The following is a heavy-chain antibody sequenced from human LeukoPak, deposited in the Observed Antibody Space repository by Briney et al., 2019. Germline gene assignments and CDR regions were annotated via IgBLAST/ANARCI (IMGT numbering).Heavy chain of an antibody. J-gene: IGHJ6*04. Sequence: ASVKVSCKASGYTFTNHAINWVRQAPGQGLEYMGWIDTNTGNPTYAQAFTGRIVFSLDTSVSTAYLDIRSLKAEDTAVYFCARRSMVQHLDVWGKGTTVIVSS. D-gene: IGHD3-10*01. CDR2: IDTNTGNP. CDR1: GYTFTNHA. V-gene: IGHV7-4-1*02. CDR3: ARRSMVQHLDV.